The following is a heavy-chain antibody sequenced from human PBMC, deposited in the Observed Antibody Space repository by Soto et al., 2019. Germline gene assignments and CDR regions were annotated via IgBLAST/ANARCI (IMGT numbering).Heavy chain of an antibody. J-gene: IGHJ3*02. D-gene: IGHD2-15*01. Sequence: ASVKVSCKASGYTFTSYDINWVRQATGQGLEWMGWMNPNSGNTGYAQKFQGRVTMTRNTSISTAYMELSSLRSEDTAVYYCARPVVVAATGAFDIWGQGTMVTVSS. V-gene: IGHV1-8*01. CDR2: MNPNSGNT. CDR1: GYTFTSYD. CDR3: ARPVVVAATGAFDI.